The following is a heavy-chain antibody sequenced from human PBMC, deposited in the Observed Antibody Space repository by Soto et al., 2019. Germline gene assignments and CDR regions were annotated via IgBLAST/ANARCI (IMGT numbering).Heavy chain of an antibody. CDR2: IIPIFGTA. CDR1: GGTFSSYA. CDR3: AREPIYCSVGSCYSPFDY. Sequence: QVQLVQSGAEVKKPGSSVKVSCKASGGTFSSYAISWVRQAPGQGLEWMGGIIPIFGTANYAQKFQGRVTITADESTSTAYMELSSLRSEDTAVYYCAREPIYCSVGSCYSPFDYWGQGTLVTVSS. J-gene: IGHJ4*02. V-gene: IGHV1-69*01. D-gene: IGHD2-15*01.